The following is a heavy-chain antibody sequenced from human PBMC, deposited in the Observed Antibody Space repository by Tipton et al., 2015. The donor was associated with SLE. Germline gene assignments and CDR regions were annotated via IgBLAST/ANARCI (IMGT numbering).Heavy chain of an antibody. CDR2: IYYSGST. Sequence: TLSLTCTVSGGSISSYYWSWIRQPTGKGLEWIGYIYYSGSTNYNPALKSRVTISVDTSKNQFSLKLSSVTAADTAVYYCARVNLVHRSGYTLNYWGQGTLVTVSS. D-gene: IGHD3-22*01. V-gene: IGHV4-59*01. J-gene: IGHJ4*02. CDR1: GGSISSYY. CDR3: ARVNLVHRSGYTLNY.